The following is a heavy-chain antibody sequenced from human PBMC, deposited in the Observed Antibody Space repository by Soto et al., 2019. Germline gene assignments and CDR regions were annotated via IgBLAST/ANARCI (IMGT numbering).Heavy chain of an antibody. V-gene: IGHV4-4*02. CDR1: GGSISTNTW. D-gene: IGHD1-26*01. Sequence: QVQVQESGPGLVKPSGTLSLTCAVSGGSISTNTWWSWVRQPPGKGLEWIGEIYHSGSTNYNVSLKSRVTISVDKSKNQCSLKLSYVTAADTAVYYCASRQWGLRGRSFDYWGQGTLVTVSS. CDR2: IYHSGST. CDR3: ASRQWGLRGRSFDY. J-gene: IGHJ4*02.